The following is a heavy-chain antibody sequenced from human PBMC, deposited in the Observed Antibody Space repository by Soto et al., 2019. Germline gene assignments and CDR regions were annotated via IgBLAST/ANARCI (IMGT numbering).Heavy chain of an antibody. V-gene: IGHV1-2*02. J-gene: IGHJ6*02. Sequence: ASVKVSCKASGYTFTGYYMHWVRQAPGQGLEWMGWINPNSGGTNYAQKFQGRVTMTRDTSISTAYMELSRLRSDDTAVYYCARDLFSGVGARRYYYYYGMDVWGQGTTFTVSS. CDR3: ARDLFSGVGARRYYYYYGMDV. CDR2: INPNSGGT. CDR1: GYTFTGYY. D-gene: IGHD1-26*01.